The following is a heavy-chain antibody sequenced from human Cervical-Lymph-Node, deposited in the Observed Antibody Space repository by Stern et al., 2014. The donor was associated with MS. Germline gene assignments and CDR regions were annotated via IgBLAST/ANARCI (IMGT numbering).Heavy chain of an antibody. CDR1: GYTFTSYY. CDR3: ASHHRYYYDTGSLDP. J-gene: IGHJ5*02. D-gene: IGHD3-22*01. CDR2: INPSGGST. Sequence: QEQLGQSGAEVKKPGASVKVSCKASGYTFTSYYMHWVRQAPGQGLEWMGIINPSGGSTRYAQKFQGRVTMTRDTSTSTVYMELSSLRSEDTAVYYCASHHRYYYDTGSLDPWGQGTLVTVSS. V-gene: IGHV1-46*01.